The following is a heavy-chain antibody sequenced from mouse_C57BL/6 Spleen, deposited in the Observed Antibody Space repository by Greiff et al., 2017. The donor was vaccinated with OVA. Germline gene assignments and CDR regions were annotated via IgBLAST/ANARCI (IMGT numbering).Heavy chain of an antibody. V-gene: IGHV2-6*01. CDR1: GFSLTSYG. D-gene: IGHD2-2*01. CDR3: ASDGDGYGPRFAY. J-gene: IGHJ3*01. Sequence: QVQLQQSGPGLVAPSQSLSITCTVSGFSLTSYGVDWVRQSPGKGLEWLGVIWGVGSTNYNSALKSRLSISKDNSKSQVFLKMNSLQTDDTAMYYCASDGDGYGPRFAYWGQGTLVTVSA. CDR2: IWGVGST.